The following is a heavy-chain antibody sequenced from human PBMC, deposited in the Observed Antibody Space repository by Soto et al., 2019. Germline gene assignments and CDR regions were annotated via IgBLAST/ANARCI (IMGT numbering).Heavy chain of an antibody. J-gene: IGHJ5*02. CDR2: IIPYNGTA. Sequence: SVKVSCKASGGTFSSYAISWVRQAPGQGLEWMGGIIPYNGTANYAQKLQGRVTMATDTSTSTAYMELSSLRSDDTAVYYCARSIAALGWFDPWGQGTLVTVSS. CDR3: ARSIAALGWFDP. CDR1: GGTFSSYA. D-gene: IGHD6-6*01. V-gene: IGHV1-69*05.